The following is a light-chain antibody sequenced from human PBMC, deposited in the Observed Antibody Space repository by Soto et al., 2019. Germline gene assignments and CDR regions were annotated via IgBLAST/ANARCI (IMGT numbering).Light chain of an antibody. CDR3: QQYDSSPVT. V-gene: IGKV3-20*01. J-gene: IGKJ1*01. CDR1: QSVSRSC. Sequence: ESGLRQSPGTVSLSPGERDTLSCRASQSVSRSCLAWYQQKPGQAPRLLIYGASSRATGIPDRFSGSGSGTDFTLTISRLEPEDFAVYYCQQYDSSPVTFGQGTKVEIK. CDR2: GAS.